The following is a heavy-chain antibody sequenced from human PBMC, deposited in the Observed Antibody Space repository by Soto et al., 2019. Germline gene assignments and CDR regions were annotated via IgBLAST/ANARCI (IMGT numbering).Heavy chain of an antibody. V-gene: IGHV3-11*06. CDR3: ARSGDNYNVLDY. J-gene: IGHJ4*02. CDR1: GFTFSDYY. Sequence: GGSLRLSCVASGFTFSDYYMSWVRQAPGKGLEWLSYSSNSGTYTKYAGSVKGRFSISRDNAKNSLYLQINSLRGEDTAIYYCARSGDNYNVLDYWGQGTPVTVSS. CDR2: SSNSGTYT. D-gene: IGHD3-10*02.